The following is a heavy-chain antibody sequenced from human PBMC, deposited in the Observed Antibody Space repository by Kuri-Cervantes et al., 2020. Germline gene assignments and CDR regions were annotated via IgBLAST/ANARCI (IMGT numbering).Heavy chain of an antibody. CDR3: ARGITFTMVRGVSTPFDP. CDR2: IYYSGST. J-gene: IGHJ5*02. CDR1: GGSISSSSYY. Sequence: SETLSLTCTVSGGSISSSSYYWGWIRQPPGKGLEWIGSIYYSGSTYYNPSLKSRVTISVDTSKNQFSLKLSSVTAADTAVYYCARGITFTMVRGVSTPFDPWGQGTPVTVSS. D-gene: IGHD3-10*01. V-gene: IGHV4-39*07.